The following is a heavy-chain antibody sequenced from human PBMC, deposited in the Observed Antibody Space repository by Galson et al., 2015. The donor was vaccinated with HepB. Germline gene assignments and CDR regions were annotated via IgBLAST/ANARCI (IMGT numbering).Heavy chain of an antibody. CDR1: GYTFTGYH. Sequence: SVKVSCKASGYTFTGYHMHWVRQAPGQGLEWMGRINPNSGGTNYAQKFQGRVTMTRDTSISTAYMELSRLRSDDTAVYYCARVTTVTTKRYNWFDPWGQGTLVTVSS. V-gene: IGHV1-2*06. J-gene: IGHJ5*02. CDR2: INPNSGGT. CDR3: ARVTTVTTKRYNWFDP. D-gene: IGHD4-17*01.